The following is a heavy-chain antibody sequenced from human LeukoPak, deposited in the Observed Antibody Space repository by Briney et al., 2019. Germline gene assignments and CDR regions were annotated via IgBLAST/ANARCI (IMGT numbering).Heavy chain of an antibody. CDR2: IKLDGSEK. Sequence: GGSLRLSCAASGFTFSSYWMHWLRQAPGKGLEWVANIKLDGSEKNYVDSVKGRFTISRDNTKNSLYLQMNSLRAEDTAVFYCARDQYDTWSRRGNFDSWGQGTLVIVSS. CDR3: ARDQYDTWSRRGNFDS. V-gene: IGHV3-7*03. D-gene: IGHD3/OR15-3a*01. CDR1: GFTFSSYW. J-gene: IGHJ4*02.